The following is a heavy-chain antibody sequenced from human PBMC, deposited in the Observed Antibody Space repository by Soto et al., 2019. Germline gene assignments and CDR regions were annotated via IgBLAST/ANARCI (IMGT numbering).Heavy chain of an antibody. Sequence: LQTRSDKCGVAEGSSSRYYRTCIRKTPGKGLEWIGFMYNSGSTHYNPSLKSRVTISLDTSKNQFSLNLRSVTAADTAVYYCASMGYHYGSGSYPLDYWGQGTLVTVSS. J-gene: IGHJ4*02. CDR3: ASMGYHYGSGSYPLDY. D-gene: IGHD3-10*01. V-gene: IGHV4-59*08. CDR1: EGSSSRYY. CDR2: MYNSGST.